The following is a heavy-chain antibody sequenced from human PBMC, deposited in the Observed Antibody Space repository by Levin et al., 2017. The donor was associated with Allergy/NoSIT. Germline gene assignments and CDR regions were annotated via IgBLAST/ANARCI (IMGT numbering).Heavy chain of an antibody. V-gene: IGHV3-30-3*01. CDR1: GFTFSSYA. J-gene: IGHJ4*02. CDR2: ISYDGSNK. D-gene: IGHD4-17*01. Sequence: GGSLRLSCAASGFTFSSYAMHWVRQAPGKGLEWVAVISYDGSNKYYADSVKGRFTISRDNSKNTLYLQMNSLRAEDTAVYYCARDMAEGYGDSEYYFDYWGQGTLVTVSS. CDR3: ARDMAEGYGDSEYYFDY.